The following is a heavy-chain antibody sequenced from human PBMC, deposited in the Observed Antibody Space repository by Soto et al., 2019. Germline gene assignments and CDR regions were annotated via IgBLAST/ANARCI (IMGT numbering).Heavy chain of an antibody. Sequence: QITLKESGPTLVELTQTLTLTCTFSGFSLSSSGVGVGWIRQPPGKALEWLALIFWNGDKRYSPSLKSRLTVTKDTSKNQVVLTMTNMDPVDTATYFCAHRTYYYDTSGYYLWFDPWGQGTLVTVSS. J-gene: IGHJ5*02. CDR1: GFSLSSSGVG. D-gene: IGHD3-22*01. CDR3: AHRTYYYDTSGYYLWFDP. CDR2: IFWNGDK. V-gene: IGHV2-5*01.